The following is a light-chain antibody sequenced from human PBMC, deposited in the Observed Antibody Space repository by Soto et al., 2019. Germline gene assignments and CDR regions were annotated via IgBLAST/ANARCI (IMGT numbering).Light chain of an antibody. Sequence: DIPMTQSPSALSASVVDRVTITSRASQGIANSLAWFQQKPGKAPESLIYAASSLQSRVPTRFRGSGSGTDFRLTVSSLQPEDFASYYWQQYNAFPFTFGQGTRLEIK. CDR2: AAS. CDR3: QQYNAFPFT. V-gene: IGKV1-16*01. CDR1: QGIANS. J-gene: IGKJ5*01.